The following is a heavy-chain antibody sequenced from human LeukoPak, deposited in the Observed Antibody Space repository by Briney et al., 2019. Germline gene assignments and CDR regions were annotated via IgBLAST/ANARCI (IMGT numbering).Heavy chain of an antibody. Sequence: GGSLRLSCAASGFTFSSYEMNWVRQAPGKGLEWVSGFNWNGGSTGYADSVKGRFTISRDNAKNSLYLQMNSLRAEDTALYYCARVVGYCSSTSCYWDYWGQGTLVTVSS. D-gene: IGHD2-2*01. J-gene: IGHJ4*02. CDR3: ARVVGYCSSTSCYWDY. CDR2: FNWNGGST. CDR1: GFTFSSYE. V-gene: IGHV3-20*04.